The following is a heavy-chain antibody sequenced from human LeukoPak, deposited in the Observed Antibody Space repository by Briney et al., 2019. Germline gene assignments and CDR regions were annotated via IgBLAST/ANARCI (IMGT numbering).Heavy chain of an antibody. CDR1: GGSISSGGYY. CDR2: IYYSGST. V-gene: IGHV4-31*03. D-gene: IGHD3-22*01. Sequence: PSETLFLTCTVSGGSISSGGYYWSWTRQHPGKGLEWIGYIYYSGSTYYNPSLKSRVTISVDTSKNQFSLKLSSVTAADTAVYYCARGGPDYYDSSGYYHFDYWGQGTLVTVSS. J-gene: IGHJ4*02. CDR3: ARGGPDYYDSSGYYHFDY.